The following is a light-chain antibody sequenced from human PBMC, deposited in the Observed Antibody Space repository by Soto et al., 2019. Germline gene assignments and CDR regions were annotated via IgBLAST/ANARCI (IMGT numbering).Light chain of an antibody. Sequence: EIVLTQSPGTLSLSPGERATLSCRASQSVSSSPLSWYQQKPSQSPRLLXYSPSSRATGIPDRFSGSGSGTDFPLTISRLEPEDFVVYYCQQYGRSPTFGQGTKVDIK. CDR1: QSVSSSP. CDR3: QQYGRSPT. J-gene: IGKJ1*01. CDR2: SPS. V-gene: IGKV3-20*01.